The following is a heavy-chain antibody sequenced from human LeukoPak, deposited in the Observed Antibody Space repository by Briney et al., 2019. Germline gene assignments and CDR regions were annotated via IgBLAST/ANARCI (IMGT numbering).Heavy chain of an antibody. D-gene: IGHD4-17*01. CDR2: IIPIFGTA. CDR1: GGTFSSYA. J-gene: IGHJ4*02. CDR3: ARGYGDYSFFDY. V-gene: IGHV1-69*13. Sequence: ASVKVSCKASGGTFSSYAISWVRQAPGQGLEWMGGIIPIFGTANYAQKFQGRVTITADESTSTAYVELSSLRSEDTAVYYCARGYGDYSFFDYWGQGTLVTVSS.